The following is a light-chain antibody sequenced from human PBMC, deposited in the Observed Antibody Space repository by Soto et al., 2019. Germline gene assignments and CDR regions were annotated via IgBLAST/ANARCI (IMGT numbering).Light chain of an antibody. V-gene: IGKV1-33*01. J-gene: IGKJ5*01. CDR2: AAS. CDR1: QGISSW. CDR3: QQFDNVPFT. Sequence: DLQMTQSPSSVSASVGDRVTITCRASQGISSWLAWYQQKPGKAPKLLIYAASNLETGVPSRFSGSGSGTHFSFTISSLQPEDIATYYCQQFDNVPFTFGQGTRLEMK.